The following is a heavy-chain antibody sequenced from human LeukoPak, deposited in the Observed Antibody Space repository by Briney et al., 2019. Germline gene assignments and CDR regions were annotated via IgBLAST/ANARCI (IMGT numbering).Heavy chain of an antibody. V-gene: IGHV3-21*01. Sequence: GGSLRLSCAASGFTFSSYNMNWVRQAPGKGLEGVSSISSSSTYIYYADSVKGRFTISRDNAKNSLYLQMNSLRVEDTAVYYCARAHITIFGVVTYPFDYWGQGTLVTVSS. CDR3: ARAHITIFGVVTYPFDY. CDR1: GFTFSSYN. D-gene: IGHD3-3*01. CDR2: ISSSSTYI. J-gene: IGHJ4*02.